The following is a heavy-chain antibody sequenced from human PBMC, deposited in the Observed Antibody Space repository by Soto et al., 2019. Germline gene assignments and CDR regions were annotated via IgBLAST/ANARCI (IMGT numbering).Heavy chain of an antibody. V-gene: IGHV1-8*01. CDR3: VRGLEWLRNY. CDR1: VYTFTTYD. J-gene: IGHJ4*02. D-gene: IGHD5-12*01. CDR2: MNPNSGDT. Sequence: QVQLVQSGAEVKKPGASVKVSCKATVYTFTTYDINWVRQATGQGLEWMGWMNPNSGDTGYAQKFHGRVTMTRDTSISTAYMELSTLTSEDTAVYYCVRGLEWLRNYWGQGTLVTVSS.